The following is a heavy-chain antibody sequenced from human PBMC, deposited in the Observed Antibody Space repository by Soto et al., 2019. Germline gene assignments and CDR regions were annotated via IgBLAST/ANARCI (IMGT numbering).Heavy chain of an antibody. CDR2: LTDSGST. CDR1: GGTISSGGIT. V-gene: IGHV4-31*03. J-gene: IGHJ6*02. CDR3: ARFKPKDYARQHGFDYDGLDV. D-gene: IGHD4-17*01. Sequence: PSASLTLSCTVSGGTISSGGITWVWIGPPPGQGRAWLGNLTDSGSTYYNPSLKSRVTISVDTAKNQVSLKLSSVTAADTAVYYCARFKPKDYARQHGFDYDGLDVWGQGTAVTVSS.